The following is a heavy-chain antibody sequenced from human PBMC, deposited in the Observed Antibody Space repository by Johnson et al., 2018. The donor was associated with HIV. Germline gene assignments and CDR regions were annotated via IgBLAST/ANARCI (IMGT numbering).Heavy chain of an antibody. CDR3: ARSQTMIVDGVDAFDI. Sequence: EVQLVESGGGLVQPGGSLRLSCAASGFTVSSNYMSWVRQAPGKGLEWVSVIYSGGSTYYADSVQGRFTISRDNSKNTLYLQMNSLRAEDTAVYYCARSQTMIVDGVDAFDIWGQGTMVTVSS. CDR2: IYSGGST. V-gene: IGHV3-66*02. CDR1: GFTVSSNY. J-gene: IGHJ3*02. D-gene: IGHD3-22*01.